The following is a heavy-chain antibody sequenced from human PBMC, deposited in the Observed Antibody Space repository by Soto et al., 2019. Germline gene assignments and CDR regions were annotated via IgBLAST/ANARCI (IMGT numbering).Heavy chain of an antibody. D-gene: IGHD3-9*01. Sequence: PGGSLRLSCAASGFTFSDYYMSWIRQAPGKGLEWVSYIGSGSTIYYADSVKGRFTISRDNAKNSLYLQMNSLRAEDTAVYYCARVLTGYADYWGQGTLVTVSS. J-gene: IGHJ4*02. V-gene: IGHV3-11*01. CDR2: IGSGSTI. CDR3: ARVLTGYADY. CDR1: GFTFSDYY.